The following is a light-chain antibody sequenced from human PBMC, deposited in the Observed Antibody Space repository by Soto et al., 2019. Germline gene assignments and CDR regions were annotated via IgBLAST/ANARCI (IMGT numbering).Light chain of an antibody. J-gene: IGKJ2*01. V-gene: IGKV3-20*01. CDR3: QQYGGVPYT. Sequence: EIVLTQSPGTLSLSPGQRATLSCRASESVSRDYLAWYQQRLGQAPRLLIYEASSGATGIPDRFSGSGYRQDFYLTISRLEPEDFAIYYCQQYGGVPYTFGQGTKLEIK. CDR2: EAS. CDR1: ESVSRDY.